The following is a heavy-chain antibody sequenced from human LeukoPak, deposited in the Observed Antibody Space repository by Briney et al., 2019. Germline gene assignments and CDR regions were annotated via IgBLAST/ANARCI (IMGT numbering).Heavy chain of an antibody. D-gene: IGHD2-2*01. CDR3: AKARVPTRYYFDY. V-gene: IGHV3-30*18. CDR1: GFTFSSYG. J-gene: IGHJ4*02. CDR2: ISYDGSNK. Sequence: PGGSLRLSCAASGFTFSSYGMHWVSQAPGKGLEWVAVISYDGSNKYYADSVKGRFTISRDNSKNTLYLQMNSLRAEDTAVYYCAKARVPTRYYFDYWGQGTLVTVSS.